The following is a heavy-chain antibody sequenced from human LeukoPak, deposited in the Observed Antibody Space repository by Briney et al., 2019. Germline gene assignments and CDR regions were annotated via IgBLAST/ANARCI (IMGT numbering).Heavy chain of an antibody. J-gene: IGHJ2*01. CDR2: IHHTGGT. V-gene: IGHV4-30-2*01. CDR3: ASGYWFLDL. Sequence: SETLSLTCAVSGGSISSGGYSWTWIRQPPGKGLEWIGYIHHTGGTYYKPSLKSRVTISVDRSKNQFSLKLTSVTAADTAVYYCASGYWFLDLWGRGTLVIVSS. CDR1: GGSISSGGYS.